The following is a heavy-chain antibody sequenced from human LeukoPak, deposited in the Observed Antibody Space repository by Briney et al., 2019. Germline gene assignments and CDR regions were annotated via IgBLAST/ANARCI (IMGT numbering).Heavy chain of an antibody. V-gene: IGHV4-4*02. CDR2: IYHSGST. D-gene: IGHD6-19*01. CDR3: AGPPGYSSGWCYFDY. J-gene: IGHJ4*02. Sequence: SETLSLTCAVSGGSISSSNWWSWVRQPPGKGLEWIGEIYHSGSTNYNPSLKSRVTISVDKSKNQFSLKLSSVTAADTAVYYCAGPPGYSSGWCYFDYWGQGTLVTVSS. CDR1: GGSISSSNW.